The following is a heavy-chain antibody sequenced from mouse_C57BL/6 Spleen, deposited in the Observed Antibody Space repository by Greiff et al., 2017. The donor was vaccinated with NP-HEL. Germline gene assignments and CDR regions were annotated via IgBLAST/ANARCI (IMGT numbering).Heavy chain of an antibody. CDR2: IYPGSGST. D-gene: IGHD2-4*01. V-gene: IGHV1-55*01. J-gene: IGHJ3*01. CDR1: GYTFTSYW. CDR3: ARYGTMDDYGGWVAY. Sequence: QVQLQQPGAELVKPGASVKMSCKASGYTFTSYWITWVKQRPGHGLEWIGDIYPGSGSTNYNEKFKSKATLTVDTSSSTAYMQLSSLTSEDSAVYYCARYGTMDDYGGWVAYWGQGTLVTVSA.